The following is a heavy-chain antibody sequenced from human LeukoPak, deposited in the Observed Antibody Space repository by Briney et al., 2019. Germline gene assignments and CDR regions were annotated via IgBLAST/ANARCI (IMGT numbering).Heavy chain of an antibody. CDR3: AKGRDSSGRSSDS. CDR1: GFTFNSYA. V-gene: IGHV3-23*01. J-gene: IGHJ4*02. CDR2: ITDSGEST. Sequence: GGSPRLSCAASGFTFNSYAMSWVRQAPGKGLEWVASITDSGESTFYADSEKGRFTISRDNSKNTLFLQMNSLRAEDTALFYCAKGRDSSGRSSDSWGQGIRSPSPQ. D-gene: IGHD3-22*01.